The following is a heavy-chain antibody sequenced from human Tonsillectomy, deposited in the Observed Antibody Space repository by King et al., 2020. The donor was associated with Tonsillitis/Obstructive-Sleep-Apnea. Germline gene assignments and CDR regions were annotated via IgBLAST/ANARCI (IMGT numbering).Heavy chain of an antibody. J-gene: IGHJ3*02. V-gene: IGHV3-15*01. CDR2: IKSKTDGGTT. D-gene: IGHD3-3*01. CDR3: TTTLRFLEWWSDAFDI. CDR1: GFTFSNAW. Sequence: VQLVESGGGLVKPGGSLRLSCAASGFTFSNAWMSWVRQAPGKGLEWVGRIKSKTDGGTTDYAAPVKGRFTISRDDSKNTLYLQVNSLKTEDTAVYYCTTTLRFLEWWSDAFDIWGQGTMVTVSS.